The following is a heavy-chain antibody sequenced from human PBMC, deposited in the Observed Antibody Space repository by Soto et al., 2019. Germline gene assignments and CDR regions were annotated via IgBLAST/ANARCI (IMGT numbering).Heavy chain of an antibody. V-gene: IGHV1-69*12. J-gene: IGHJ6*01. D-gene: IGHD3-10*01. CDR2: IIPIDATV. CDR3: ARDLLGFGYTYADV. CDR1: GGTFSNYA. Sequence: QVQLVQSGAEVKKPGSSVKVSCKASGGTFSNYALISWVRQAPGQGLEWMGGIIPIDATVNYAQKFQGRITITADDSTTTAYMDLGSLRSEDTAVYYCARDLLGFGYTYADVWGQGTPVTVSS.